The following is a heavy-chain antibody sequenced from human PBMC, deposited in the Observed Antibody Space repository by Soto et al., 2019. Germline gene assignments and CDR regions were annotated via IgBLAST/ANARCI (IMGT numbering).Heavy chain of an antibody. J-gene: IGHJ3*02. Sequence: ASVKVSCKASGYTFTNYAMHWVRQAPGQRLEWMGWTNAGNGNTKYSQRFQGRVTITRDTSASTAYLELSSLRSEDTAVYFCARGANRLAICGQGTLVPVSS. CDR2: TNAGNGNT. CDR3: ARGANRLAI. V-gene: IGHV1-3*01. CDR1: GYTFTNYA.